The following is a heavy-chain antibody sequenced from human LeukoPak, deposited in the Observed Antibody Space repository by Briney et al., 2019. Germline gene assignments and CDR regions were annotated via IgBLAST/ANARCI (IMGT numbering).Heavy chain of an antibody. D-gene: IGHD3-10*01. CDR3: ARDRAPLWFGELLPDAFDI. V-gene: IGHV3-21*01. Sequence: GGSLRLSCAASGFTFSSYSMNWVRQAPGKGLEWVSSISSSSSYIYYADSVKGRFTISRDNAKNSLYLQMNSLRAEDTAVYYCARDRAPLWFGELLPDAFDIWGQGTMVTVSS. CDR2: ISSSSSYI. J-gene: IGHJ3*02. CDR1: GFTFSSYS.